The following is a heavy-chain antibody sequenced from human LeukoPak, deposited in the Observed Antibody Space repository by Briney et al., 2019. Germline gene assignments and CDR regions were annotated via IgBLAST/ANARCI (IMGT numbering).Heavy chain of an antibody. D-gene: IGHD4-17*01. CDR1: GGTFSSYA. Sequence: SVKVSCKASGGTFSSYAISWVRQAPGQGLEWMGGIIPIFGTANYAQKFQGRVTITADESTSTAYMELSSLRSEDTAAYYCARDPDYGEHDQGWFDPWGQGTLVTVSS. CDR2: IIPIFGTA. V-gene: IGHV1-69*13. CDR3: ARDPDYGEHDQGWFDP. J-gene: IGHJ5*02.